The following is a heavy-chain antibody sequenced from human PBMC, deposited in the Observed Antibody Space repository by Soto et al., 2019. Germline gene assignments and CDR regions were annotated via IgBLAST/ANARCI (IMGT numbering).Heavy chain of an antibody. Sequence: PSETLSLTCTVSGGSISSYYWSWIRQPPGKGLEWIGYIYYSGSTNYNPSLKSRVTISVDTSKNQFSLKLGSVTAADTAVYYCARHSGYCSGVSCYSDLGRIDPWGQGTLVTVSS. D-gene: IGHD2-15*01. V-gene: IGHV4-59*08. J-gene: IGHJ5*02. CDR1: GGSISSYY. CDR2: IYYSGST. CDR3: ARHSGYCSGVSCYSDLGRIDP.